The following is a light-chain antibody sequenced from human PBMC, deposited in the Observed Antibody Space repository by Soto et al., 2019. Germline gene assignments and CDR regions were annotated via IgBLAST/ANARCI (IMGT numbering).Light chain of an antibody. CDR1: QSVDNF. CDR2: GAS. Sequence: TPCPDPLSLSPGYRATLSCRASQSVDNFLSWYQQKPGQAPRLFIYGASSRATGIPDRFSGSGSGTVFTLTINILEPDDFAVYYCHQYGNSPQTFGQGTKVDIK. J-gene: IGKJ1*01. CDR3: HQYGNSPQT. V-gene: IGKV3-20*01.